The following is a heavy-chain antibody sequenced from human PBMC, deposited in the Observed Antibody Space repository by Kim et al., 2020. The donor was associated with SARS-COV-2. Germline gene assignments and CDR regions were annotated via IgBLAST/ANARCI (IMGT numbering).Heavy chain of an antibody. D-gene: IGHD3-10*01. V-gene: IGHV4-34*01. J-gene: IGHJ3*02. Sequence: NPSLKSRVTISVDTSKNQFSLKLSSVTAADTAVYYCAREDYGAGSSPFDIWGQGTLVTVSS. CDR3: AREDYGAGSSPFDI.